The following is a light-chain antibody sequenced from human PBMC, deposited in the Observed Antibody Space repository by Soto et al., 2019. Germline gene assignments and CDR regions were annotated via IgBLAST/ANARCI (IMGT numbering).Light chain of an antibody. Sequence: QSALTQPPSASGTPGQRVTISCSGSRSNIGSNSVNWYQQHPGTAPKLLIYSQSQRPSGVPDRISGAKSGTSVTLAISGLQAEDEATYDCAVWDDSLNEVVFGGGTKLTVL. CDR3: AVWDDSLNEVV. V-gene: IGLV1-44*01. J-gene: IGLJ3*02. CDR2: SQS. CDR1: RSNIGSNS.